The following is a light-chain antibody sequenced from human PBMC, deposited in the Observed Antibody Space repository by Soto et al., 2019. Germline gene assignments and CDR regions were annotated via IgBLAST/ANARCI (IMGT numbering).Light chain of an antibody. V-gene: IGKV3-15*01. Sequence: IVLTQPPGTLSLSPGERATLSCRASQSVSSNLAWYQQKPGQAPRLLIYGASSRATGIPVRFSGSGSGTEFTLTISSLQSEDFAVYYCQQYNNWPLTFGQGTRLEI. CDR2: GAS. J-gene: IGKJ5*01. CDR1: QSVSSN. CDR3: QQYNNWPLT.